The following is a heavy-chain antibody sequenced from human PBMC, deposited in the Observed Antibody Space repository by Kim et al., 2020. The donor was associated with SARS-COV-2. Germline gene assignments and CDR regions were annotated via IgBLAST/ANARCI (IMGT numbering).Heavy chain of an antibody. D-gene: IGHD6-19*01. Sequence: VSVKARFPITRDNAKDTLYLQMNSLRAEDTAVYYCARMAAVAGPDAFDIWGQGTMVTVSS. V-gene: IGHV3-11*04. J-gene: IGHJ3*02. CDR3: ARMAAVAGPDAFDI.